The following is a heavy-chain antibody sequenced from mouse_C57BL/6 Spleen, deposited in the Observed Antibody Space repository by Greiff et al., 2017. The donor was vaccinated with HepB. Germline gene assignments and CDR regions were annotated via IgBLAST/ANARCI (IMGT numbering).Heavy chain of an antibody. D-gene: IGHD1-1*01. CDR3: AKEGPYYYGSSYCYFDY. CDR1: GFSLTSYG. CDR2: IWRGGST. J-gene: IGHJ2*01. Sequence: QVQLKQSGPGLVQPSQSLSITCTVSGFSLTSYGVHWVRQSPGKGLEWLGVIWRGGSTDYNAAFMSRLSITKDNSKSQVFFKMNSLQADDTAIYDCAKEGPYYYGSSYCYFDYWGQGTTLTVSS. V-gene: IGHV2-5*01.